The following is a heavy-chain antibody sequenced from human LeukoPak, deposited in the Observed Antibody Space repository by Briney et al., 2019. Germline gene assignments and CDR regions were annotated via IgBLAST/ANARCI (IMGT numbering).Heavy chain of an antibody. J-gene: IGHJ4*02. CDR1: GFTFSSYE. V-gene: IGHV3-48*03. CDR3: ARQTAIAPFDY. D-gene: IGHD5-18*01. CDR2: ISSSGSTI. Sequence: GGSLRLSCAASGFTFSSYEMNWVRQAPGKGLEWVSYISSSGSTIYYADSVKGRFTISRDNAKNSLYLQMNSLRAEDTAVCYCARQTAIAPFDYWGQGTLVTVSS.